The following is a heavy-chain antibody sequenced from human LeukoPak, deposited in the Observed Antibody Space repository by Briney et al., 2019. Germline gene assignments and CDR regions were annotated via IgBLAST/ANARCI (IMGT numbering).Heavy chain of an antibody. CDR2: INSDGSST. V-gene: IGHV3-74*01. D-gene: IGHD6-19*01. CDR1: GFTFSSYW. Sequence: GGSLRLSCAASGFTFSSYWMHWVRQAPGKGLVWVSRINSDGSSTTYADSEKGRFTISRDNARNSLYLQMNSLRAEDTAVYYCASTRSTSDWYTRGFEYWGQGTLVTVSS. CDR3: ASTRSTSDWYTRGFEY. J-gene: IGHJ4*02.